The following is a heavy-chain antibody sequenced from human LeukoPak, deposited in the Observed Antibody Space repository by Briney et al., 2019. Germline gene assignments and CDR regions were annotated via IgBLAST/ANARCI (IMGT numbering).Heavy chain of an antibody. CDR1: GYSNSGYY. J-gene: IGHJ3*02. Sequence: SETLSLTCTVSGYSNSGYYWGWIRRPPGKGLEWIGSGYHSGTTYYNPSLESRVTISVDTSKKQFTLNTSSVTAADTAMYYCATYDSSGWYMTFATWGQGTMVTASS. D-gene: IGHD6-19*01. CDR3: ATYDSSGWYMTFAT. V-gene: IGHV4-38-2*02. CDR2: GYHSGTT.